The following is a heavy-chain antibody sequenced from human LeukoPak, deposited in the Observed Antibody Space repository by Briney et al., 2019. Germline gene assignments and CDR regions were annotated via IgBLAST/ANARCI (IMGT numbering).Heavy chain of an antibody. CDR2: IRSKAKSYAT. D-gene: IGHD6-19*01. CDR3: TISDSSGF. V-gene: IGHV3-73*01. J-gene: IGHJ4*02. CDR1: GFTFSGSA. Sequence: GGSLRLSCAAPGFTFSGSAIHWVRQASGKGLEWVGRIRSKAKSYATAYAASVKGRFTISRDDSKNTAYLQMNSLKTEDTAVYYCTISDSSGFWGQGTLVTVSS.